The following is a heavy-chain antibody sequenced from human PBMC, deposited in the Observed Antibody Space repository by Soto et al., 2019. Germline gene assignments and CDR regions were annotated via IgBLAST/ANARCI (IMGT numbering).Heavy chain of an antibody. Sequence: ASVKVSCQASGYTFTSYDINWVRQATGQGLEWMGWMNPNSGNTGYAQKFQGRVTMTRNTSISTAYMELSSLRSEDTAVYYCARGLDDYIWGSSGLRNAFDIWGQGTMVTVSS. CDR2: MNPNSGNT. J-gene: IGHJ3*02. CDR1: GYTFTSYD. D-gene: IGHD3-16*01. V-gene: IGHV1-8*01. CDR3: ARGLDDYIWGSSGLRNAFDI.